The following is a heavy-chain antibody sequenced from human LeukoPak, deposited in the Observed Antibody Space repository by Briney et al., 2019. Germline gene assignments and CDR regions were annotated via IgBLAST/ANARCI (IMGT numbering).Heavy chain of an antibody. J-gene: IGHJ4*02. CDR3: ARGHYGLDY. CDR2: INPDGSEK. Sequence: GGSLRLSCAASGFTFSNHWMSWVRQAPGKGLEWVASINPDGSEKYYVDSVKGRFTISRDNAKNSMYLQMNGLRAEDTAMYYCARGHYGLDYWGQGTLVTVSS. D-gene: IGHD4-17*01. V-gene: IGHV3-7*01. CDR1: GFTFSNHW.